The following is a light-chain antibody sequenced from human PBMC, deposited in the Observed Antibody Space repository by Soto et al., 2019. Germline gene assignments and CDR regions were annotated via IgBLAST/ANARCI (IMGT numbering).Light chain of an antibody. V-gene: IGKV1-5*03. CDR3: QQYNSHSSYT. CDR2: TAS. Sequence: DIQMTQSPSTLSASVGDRVTITCRASQSISTWLAWYQQKPGKAPKLLIYTASRLESGVPSRFSGSGSGTEFTLTISSLQPDDFATDYCQQYNSHSSYTFCQGTKLEIK. CDR1: QSISTW. J-gene: IGKJ2*01.